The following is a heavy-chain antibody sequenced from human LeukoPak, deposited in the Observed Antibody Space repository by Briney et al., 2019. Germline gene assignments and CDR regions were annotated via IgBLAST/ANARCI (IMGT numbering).Heavy chain of an antibody. CDR2: ISYDGSNK. D-gene: IGHD2-15*01. CDR3: ARGLGLQLNHYYYYGMDV. Sequence: GGSQRLSCAASGFTFSSYGMHWVRPAPGKGLEWVAVISYDGSNKYYADSVKGRFTISRDNPKNTLYLQMNTLRTEDTAVYFCARGLGLQLNHYYYYGMDVWGQGTTVTVSS. J-gene: IGHJ6*02. CDR1: GFTFSSYG. V-gene: IGHV3-30*03.